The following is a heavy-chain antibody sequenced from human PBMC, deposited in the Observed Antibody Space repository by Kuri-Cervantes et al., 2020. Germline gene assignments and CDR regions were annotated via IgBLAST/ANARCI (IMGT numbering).Heavy chain of an antibody. CDR1: GGSISSSNW. CDR3: ARGARRGGNWFDP. V-gene: IGHV4-4*02. D-gene: IGHD3-10*01. Sequence: SCAVSGGSISSSNWWSWVRQPPGKGLEWIGEIYHSGSTNYNPSLKSRVTISLDTSKNQFSLKLSSVTAADTAVYYCARGARRGGNWFDPWGQGTLVTVSS. J-gene: IGHJ5*02. CDR2: IYHSGST.